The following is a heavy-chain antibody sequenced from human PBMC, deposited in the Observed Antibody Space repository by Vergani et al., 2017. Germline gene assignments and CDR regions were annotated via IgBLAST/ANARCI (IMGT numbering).Heavy chain of an antibody. V-gene: IGHV3-9*01. CDR1: GFTFDDYA. Sequence: EVQLVESGGGLVQPGRSLRLSCAASGFTFDDYAMHWVRQAPGKGLEWVSGISWNSGSIGYADSVKGRFTISRDNAKNSLYLQMNSLRAEDTALYYCAKDATYYYDSSGYFDYWGQGTLVTVSS. CDR3: AKDATYYYDSSGYFDY. CDR2: ISWNSGSI. D-gene: IGHD3-22*01. J-gene: IGHJ4*02.